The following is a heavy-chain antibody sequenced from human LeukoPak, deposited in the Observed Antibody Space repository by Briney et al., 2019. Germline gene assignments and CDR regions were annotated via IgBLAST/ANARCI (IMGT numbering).Heavy chain of an antibody. CDR3: ARVVRMDPRYNWNYGGLDY. CDR1: GFTFSSYA. CDR2: ISSNGGST. D-gene: IGHD1-7*01. J-gene: IGHJ4*02. V-gene: IGHV3-64*01. Sequence: GGSLRLSCAASGFTFSSYAMHWVRQAPGKGLEYVSAISSNGGSTYYANSVKGRFTISRDNSKNTLYLQMGSLRADDTAVYYCARVVRMDPRYNWNYGGLDYWGQGTLVTVSS.